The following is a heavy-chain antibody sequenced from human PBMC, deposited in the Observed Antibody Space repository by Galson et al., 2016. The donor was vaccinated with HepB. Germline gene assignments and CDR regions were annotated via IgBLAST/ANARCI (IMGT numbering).Heavy chain of an antibody. CDR1: GFVFGKFA. D-gene: IGHD1-26*01. J-gene: IGHJ6*02. CDR2: VSNDGVNT. CDR3: AKRIIVESSGGMDI. V-gene: IGHV3-23*01. Sequence: SLRLSCAASGFVFGKFAMRWVRQAPGKGLEWVSTVSNDGVNTYYADSVKGRFTVSRDNSRNTLYLQMNSLRAEDTGVYYCAKRIIVESSGGMDIWGQGTTVTVPS.